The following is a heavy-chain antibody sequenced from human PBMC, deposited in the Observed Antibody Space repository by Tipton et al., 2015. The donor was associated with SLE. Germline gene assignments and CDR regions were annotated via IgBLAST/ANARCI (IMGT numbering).Heavy chain of an antibody. D-gene: IGHD2-8*01. CDR2: MKSKNDDSTT. J-gene: IGHJ4*02. Sequence: SLRLSCAASGFTFNTAWMSWVRQAPGKGLEWVGRMKSKNDDSTTDYAAPVRGRFTISRDNAKNSLFLQMDSLRVEDTAVYYCVRDAQGYCTSGGCQPDFDFWGQGTLVTVSS. CDR3: VRDAQGYCTSGGCQPDFDF. V-gene: IGHV3-15*01. CDR1: GFTFNTAW.